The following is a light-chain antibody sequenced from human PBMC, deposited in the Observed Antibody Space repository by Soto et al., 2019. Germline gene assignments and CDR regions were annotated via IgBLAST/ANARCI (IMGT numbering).Light chain of an antibody. CDR1: KTVSSTY. Sequence: IVLTQSPGTLSLSPGERATLSCRASKTVSSTYLAWYQQKPGQAPRLLIHGATSRATGIPDRFSGSGSGTDFTLTISRLEPEDFALYYCQQYGGSPPLTFGGGTKVEIK. CDR2: GAT. CDR3: QQYGGSPPLT. J-gene: IGKJ4*01. V-gene: IGKV3-20*01.